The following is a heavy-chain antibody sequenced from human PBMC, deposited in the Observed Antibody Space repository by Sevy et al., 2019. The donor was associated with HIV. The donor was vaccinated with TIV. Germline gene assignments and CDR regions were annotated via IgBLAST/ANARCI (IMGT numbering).Heavy chain of an antibody. V-gene: IGHV3-30-3*01. CDR1: GFTFSSYA. CDR2: ISYDGSNK. J-gene: IGHJ4*02. Sequence: GGSLRLSCAASGFTFSSYAMHWVRQAPGKGLEWVAVISYDGSNKYYADSVKGRFTISRDNSKNTRYLQMNSLRAEDTAVYYCARGFITMVRGATLDYWGQGTLVTVSS. CDR3: ARGFITMVRGATLDY. D-gene: IGHD3-10*01.